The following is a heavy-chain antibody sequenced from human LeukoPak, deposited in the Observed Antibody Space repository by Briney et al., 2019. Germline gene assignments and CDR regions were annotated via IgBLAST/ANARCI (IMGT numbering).Heavy chain of an antibody. V-gene: IGHV4-34*01. CDR2: INRSGST. CDR3: ARGGFYCGDDCYVDY. CDR1: GGSFSYYY. J-gene: IGHJ4*02. D-gene: IGHD2-21*02. Sequence: TSETLSLTCAVYGGSFSYYYWSWIRQSPEKGLEWIGEINRSGSTNYNPSLKSRVSISVDTSKNQFSLKLSSVTAADTAIYYCARGGFYCGDDCYVDYWGQGALVTVSS.